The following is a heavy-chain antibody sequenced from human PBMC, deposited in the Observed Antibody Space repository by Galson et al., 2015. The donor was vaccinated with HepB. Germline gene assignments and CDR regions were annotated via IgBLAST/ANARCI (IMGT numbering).Heavy chain of an antibody. V-gene: IGHV4-39*01. D-gene: IGHD3-10*01. CDR1: SSYY. Sequence: SSYYWSWIRQPPGKGLEWIGSIYYSGSTYYNPSLKSRVTISVDTSKNQFSLKLSSVTAADTAVYYCARHLGNTMVRGVIIIDAFDIWGQGTMVTVSS. CDR2: IYYSGST. CDR3: ARHLGNTMVRGVIIIDAFDI. J-gene: IGHJ3*02.